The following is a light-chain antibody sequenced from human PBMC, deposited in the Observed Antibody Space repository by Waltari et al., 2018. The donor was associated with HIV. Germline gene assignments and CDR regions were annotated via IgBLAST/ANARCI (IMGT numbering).Light chain of an antibody. CDR2: EVS. Sequence: QSALTQPASVSGSPGRSITISCPGTSSDVGGYHYVSWYQQHPGKAPKLMIYEVSNRPSGVSNRFSGSKSGNTASLTISGLQAEDEADYYCSSYTSSSTLVFGGGTKLTVL. V-gene: IGLV2-14*01. J-gene: IGLJ2*01. CDR3: SSYTSSSTLV. CDR1: SSDVGGYHY.